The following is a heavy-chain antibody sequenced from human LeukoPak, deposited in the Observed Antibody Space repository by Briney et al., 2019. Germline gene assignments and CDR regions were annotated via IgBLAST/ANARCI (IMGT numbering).Heavy chain of an antibody. Sequence: GGSLRLSCAASGFTFSSYSMNWVRQAPGKGLEWVSYISSSSSTIYYADSVKGRFTISRDNAKNSLYLQMNSLRAEDTAVYYCARALGYCSSASCYYFDNWGQGTLVTVSS. J-gene: IGHJ4*02. CDR1: GFTFSSYS. CDR2: ISSSSSTI. V-gene: IGHV3-48*01. D-gene: IGHD2-2*01. CDR3: ARALGYCSSASCYYFDN.